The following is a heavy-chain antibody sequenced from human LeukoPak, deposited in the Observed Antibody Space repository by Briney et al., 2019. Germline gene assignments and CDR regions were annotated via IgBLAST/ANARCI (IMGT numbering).Heavy chain of an antibody. V-gene: IGHV3-30-3*01. D-gene: IGHD3-3*01. J-gene: IGHJ4*02. CDR2: ISYDGSNK. Sequence: GRSLRLSCAASGFTFSSYAMHWVRQAPGKGLEWVAVISYDGSNKYYADSVKGRFTISRDNSKNTLYLQMNSLRAEDTAVYYCATDRGWRTSGYYLYYFEYWGQGTLVTFSS. CDR3: ATDRGWRTSGYYLYYFEY. CDR1: GFTFSSYA.